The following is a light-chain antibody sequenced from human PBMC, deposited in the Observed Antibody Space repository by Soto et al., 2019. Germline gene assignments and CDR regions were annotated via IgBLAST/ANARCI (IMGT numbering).Light chain of an antibody. V-gene: IGLV2-18*02. Sequence: QSVLTQPPSVSGSPGQSVTISCTGTSSDVGSYNRVSWYQQPPGTAPKVMIYEVSNRPSGVPDRFSGSKSGNTASLTISGLQAEDEADFFCRSYTSTSTVVFGGGTKLTVL. CDR1: SSDVGSYNR. CDR2: EVS. J-gene: IGLJ2*01. CDR3: RSYTSTSTVV.